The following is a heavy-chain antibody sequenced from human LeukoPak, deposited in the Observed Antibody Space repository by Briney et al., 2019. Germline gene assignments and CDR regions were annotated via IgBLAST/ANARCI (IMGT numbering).Heavy chain of an antibody. Sequence: GGSLRLSCAASGFTFNSYWMHWVRQAPGKGLVWVSRINSDGSSTSYADSVKGRFTISRDNAKNTLYLQMNSLRAEDTAIYYCAKDLRGYCTGGSCYEWDSWGQGTPVTVSS. D-gene: IGHD2-15*01. CDR3: AKDLRGYCTGGSCYEWDS. V-gene: IGHV3-74*01. CDR1: GFTFNSYW. J-gene: IGHJ4*02. CDR2: INSDGSST.